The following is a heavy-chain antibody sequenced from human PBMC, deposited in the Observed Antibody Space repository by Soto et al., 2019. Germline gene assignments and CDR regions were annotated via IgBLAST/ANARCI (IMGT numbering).Heavy chain of an antibody. Sequence: QVQLQQWGPGLLKPSETLSLTCAVSGGSFSGYYWSWIRQPPGKGLEWIGEINQSGSTNYNPSLKSRVTISVETSKNHFSRKLSSVTAADTAVYYCARTYISSWSPFDYWGQGTLVTVSS. D-gene: IGHD6-13*01. CDR3: ARTYISSWSPFDY. CDR2: INQSGST. J-gene: IGHJ4*02. V-gene: IGHV4-34*01. CDR1: GGSFSGYY.